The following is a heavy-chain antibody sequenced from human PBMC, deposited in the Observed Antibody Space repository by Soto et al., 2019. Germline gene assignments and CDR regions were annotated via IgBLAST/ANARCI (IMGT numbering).Heavy chain of an antibody. J-gene: IGHJ3*02. CDR1: GHSIATHS. D-gene: IGHD6-19*01. CDR2: ILHSGST. Sequence: PSETRSLTCSVCGHSIATHSSNWFRKPPGKGLEWIGYILHSGSTNYNPSLDSRVAMSVDTSKNQISLKLSSVSAADTAVYYCARWGSGWYDGSFDIWGQGTVVTVSS. CDR3: ARWGSGWYDGSFDI. V-gene: IGHV4-59*08.